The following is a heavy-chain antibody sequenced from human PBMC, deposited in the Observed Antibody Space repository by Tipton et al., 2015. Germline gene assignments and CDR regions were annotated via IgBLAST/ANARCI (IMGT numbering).Heavy chain of an antibody. CDR2: ISYTDGA. V-gene: IGHV4-61*01. D-gene: IGHD3-9*01. CDR1: GGSVSSGSYY. J-gene: IGHJ3*02. CDR3: TRGRYGAYDI. Sequence: TLSLTCTVSGGSVSSGSYYWSWIRQPPGKGLEWIGYISYTDGAHYNPALKSRVTISVDTSKNQFSLTLNSVTPEDTAVYYCTRGRYGAYDIWGQGTMVTVSS.